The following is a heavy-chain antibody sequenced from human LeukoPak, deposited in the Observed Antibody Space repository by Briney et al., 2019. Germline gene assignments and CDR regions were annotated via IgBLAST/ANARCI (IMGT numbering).Heavy chain of an antibody. Sequence: GASVKVSCKASGYTFTSYGISWVRQAPGQGLEWMGWISAYNGNTNYAQKLQGRGTMTADTSTSTAYMELRSLRSDDTAVYYCARDSEHQQLVVDSFGIWGQGTMVTVSS. CDR2: ISAYNGNT. D-gene: IGHD6-13*01. J-gene: IGHJ3*02. CDR1: GYTFTSYG. CDR3: ARDSEHQQLVVDSFGI. V-gene: IGHV1-18*01.